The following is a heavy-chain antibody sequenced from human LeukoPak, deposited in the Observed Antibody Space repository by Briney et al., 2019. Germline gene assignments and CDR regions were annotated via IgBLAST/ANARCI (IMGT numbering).Heavy chain of an antibody. Sequence: SETLSLTCTVSGGSISSGGYYWGWIRQPPGKGLEWIGEINHSGSTNYNPSLKSRVTISVDTSKNQFSLKLSSVTAADTAVYYCARKPGHYYDSSGYYISFFDLWGRGTLVTVSS. J-gene: IGHJ2*01. CDR1: GGSISSGGYY. CDR2: INHSGST. D-gene: IGHD3-22*01. CDR3: ARKPGHYYDSSGYYISFFDL. V-gene: IGHV4-39*07.